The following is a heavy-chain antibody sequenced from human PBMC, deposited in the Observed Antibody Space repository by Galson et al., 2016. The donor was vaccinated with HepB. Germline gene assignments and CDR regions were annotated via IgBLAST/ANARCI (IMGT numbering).Heavy chain of an antibody. CDR1: GFTFSTYA. V-gene: IGHV3-23*01. Sequence: SLRLSCAASGFTFSTYAMSWFRQAPGKGLEWVSAISGSGPGTYYAGSVKGRFTISRDNSKNTLYLQMNSLRAEDTAVYYCAKGYGLWDYWGQGTLVTVSS. CDR2: ISGSGPGT. CDR3: AKGYGLWDY. D-gene: IGHD5-18*01. J-gene: IGHJ4*02.